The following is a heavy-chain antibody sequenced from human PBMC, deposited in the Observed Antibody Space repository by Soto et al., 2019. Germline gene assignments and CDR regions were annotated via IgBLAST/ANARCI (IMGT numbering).Heavy chain of an antibody. CDR3: VKDEGIEAMDV. D-gene: IGHD3-3*02. CDR2: ITSSGSYV. CDR1: GFTFSRNT. Sequence: GSLRLSCVPSGFTFSRNTMNWVRQAPGKGLEWVASITSSGSYVYYADSVKGRFSASRDNAKNSLSLQMDSLRPDDTAIYFCVKDEGIEAMDVWGQGTTVTVSS. V-gene: IGHV3-21*01. J-gene: IGHJ6*02.